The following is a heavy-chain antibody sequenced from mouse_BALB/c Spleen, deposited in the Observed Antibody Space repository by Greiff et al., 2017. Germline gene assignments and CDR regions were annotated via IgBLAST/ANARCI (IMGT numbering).Heavy chain of an antibody. CDR2: IRSKSNNYAT. J-gene: IGHJ3*01. D-gene: IGHD3-1*01. Sequence: TGGGLVQPKGSLKLSCAASGFTFNTNAMNWVRQAPGKGLEWVARIRSKSNNYATYYADSVKDRFTISRDDSQSMLYLQMNNLKTEDTAMYYCVKEGPGRGFAYWGQGTLVTVSA. CDR3: VKEGPGRGFAY. CDR1: GFTFNTNA. V-gene: IGHV10S3*01.